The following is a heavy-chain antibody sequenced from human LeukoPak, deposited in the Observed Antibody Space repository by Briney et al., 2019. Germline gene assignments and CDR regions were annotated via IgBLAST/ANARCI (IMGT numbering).Heavy chain of an antibody. CDR3: AREWLIVVTGTGHLDY. Sequence: ASVKVSCKASGYSFSGFYMHWVRQAPGQGLEWMGWIIPNTGGANYAQKFQGRVTMTRDTTISTAYMELSSLRSDDTAVYYCAREWLIVVTGTGHLDYWGQGTLVTVSS. CDR1: GYSFSGFY. J-gene: IGHJ4*02. V-gene: IGHV1-2*02. CDR2: IIPNTGGA. D-gene: IGHD6-19*01.